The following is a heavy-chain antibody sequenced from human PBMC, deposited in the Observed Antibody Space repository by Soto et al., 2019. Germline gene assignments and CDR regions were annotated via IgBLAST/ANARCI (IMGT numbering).Heavy chain of an antibody. D-gene: IGHD1-20*01. CDR3: TTDLTLILEYNWNGWYFDY. CDR2: IKSKTDGGTT. J-gene: IGHJ4*02. Sequence: GGSLRLSCAASGFTFSNAWMSWVRQAPGKGLEWVGRIKSKTDGGTTDYAAPVKGRFTISRDDSKNTLYLQMNSLKTEDTAVYYCTTDLTLILEYNWNGWYFDYWGQGTLVTVSS. CDR1: GFTFSNAW. V-gene: IGHV3-15*01.